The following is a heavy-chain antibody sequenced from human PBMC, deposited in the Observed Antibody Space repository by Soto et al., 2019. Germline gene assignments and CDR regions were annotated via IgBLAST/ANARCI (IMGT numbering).Heavy chain of an antibody. D-gene: IGHD3-3*01. J-gene: IGHJ6*02. Sequence: SETLSLTCTVSGGSISSSSYYWGWIRQPPGKGLEWIGSIYYSGSTYYNTSLKSRVTISVDTSKNQFSLKLSSVTATDKAVYYCARTYYDFWSGYANPLYGMDVWGQGTTVTAP. CDR1: GGSISSSSYY. CDR2: IYYSGST. CDR3: ARTYYDFWSGYANPLYGMDV. V-gene: IGHV4-39*01.